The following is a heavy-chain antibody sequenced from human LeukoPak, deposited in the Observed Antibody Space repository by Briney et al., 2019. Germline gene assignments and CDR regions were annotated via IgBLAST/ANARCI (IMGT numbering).Heavy chain of an antibody. CDR3: ARDEDGAAARNFDS. J-gene: IGHJ4*02. CDR2: IHYSGRT. V-gene: IGHV4-59*01. CDR1: GGSINSYY. D-gene: IGHD6-13*01. Sequence: TSSETLSLTCSVSGGSINSYYWSWIRQPPGKGLECIGYIHYSGRTNYNPSLKSRVTISVDTSKNQFSLKLTSVTAADTAVYYCARDEDGAAARNFDSWGQGILVTVSS.